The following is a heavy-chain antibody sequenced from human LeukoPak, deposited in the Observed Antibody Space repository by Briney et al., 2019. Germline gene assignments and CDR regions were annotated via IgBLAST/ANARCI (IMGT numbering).Heavy chain of an antibody. CDR1: GFTFSSYA. Sequence: GGSLRLSCAASGFTFSSYAMHWVRQAPDKGLEWVAFISYDGSNKYYADSVKGRFTMSIDNSKNTRYLQMNSLRAEDTAVYYCAKDGAYSSSHQPHYWGQGTLVTVSS. V-gene: IGHV3-30*18. CDR3: AKDGAYSSSHQPHY. J-gene: IGHJ4*02. D-gene: IGHD6-6*01. CDR2: ISYDGSNK.